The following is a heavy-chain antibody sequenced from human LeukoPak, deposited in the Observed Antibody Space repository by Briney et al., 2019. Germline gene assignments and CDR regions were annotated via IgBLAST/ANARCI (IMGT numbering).Heavy chain of an antibody. D-gene: IGHD2-2*01. CDR1: GFTFSSYG. CDR2: ISYDGSNK. Sequence: GRSLRLSCAASGFTFSSYGMHWARQAPGKGLEWVAVISYDGSNKYYADSVKGRFTISRDNSKNTLYLQMNSLRAEDTAVYYCAKAAYDCSSTSCYGPGGFDPWCQGTLVTVSS. V-gene: IGHV3-30*18. CDR3: AKAAYDCSSTSCYGPGGFDP. J-gene: IGHJ5*02.